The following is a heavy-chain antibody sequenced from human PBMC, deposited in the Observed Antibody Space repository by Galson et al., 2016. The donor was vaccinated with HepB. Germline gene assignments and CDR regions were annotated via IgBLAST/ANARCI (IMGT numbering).Heavy chain of an antibody. D-gene: IGHD2-2*01. V-gene: IGHV1-18*01. CDR1: GYTFTTYG. Sequence: SVKVSCKASGYTFTTYGISWVRQAPGQGLEWMGWISAYNGNTNYAQKLQGRVTMTTDTSTSTAYMELRSLRSDDTAVYYCARDPRKIRYQLLEIYYYYYAMDGWGQGTTVTVCS. CDR2: ISAYNGNT. J-gene: IGHJ6*01. CDR3: ARDPRKIRYQLLEIYYYYYAMDG.